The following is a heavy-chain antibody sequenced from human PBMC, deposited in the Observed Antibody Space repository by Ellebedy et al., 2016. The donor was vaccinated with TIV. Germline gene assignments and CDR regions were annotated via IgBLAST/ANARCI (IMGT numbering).Heavy chain of an antibody. CDR2: IYPDDSDT. J-gene: IGHJ3*02. CDR1: GKSFSNYW. CDR3: ARRITMVRGVIRETYAFDI. D-gene: IGHD3-10*01. V-gene: IGHV5-51*01. Sequence: GESLKISCKGSGKSFSNYWIGWVRQMPGKGLEWMGIIYPDDSDTRYSPSFQGQVTISADKSISTAYLQWSSLKASDTAMYYCARRITMVRGVIRETYAFDIWGQGTMVTVSS.